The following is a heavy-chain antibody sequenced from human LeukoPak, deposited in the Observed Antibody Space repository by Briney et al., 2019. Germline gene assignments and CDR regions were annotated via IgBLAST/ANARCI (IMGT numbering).Heavy chain of an antibody. CDR3: ARLDGFNY. CDR1: GFTFGTYW. J-gene: IGHJ4*02. V-gene: IGHV3-7*01. D-gene: IGHD5-24*01. CDR2: IKRDGSEK. Sequence: PGGSLRLSCAASGFTFGTYWMTWVRQAPGKGLEWVANIKRDGSEKYYADSVKGRFTISRDNAKNSLFLQMNSLRVGDTAVYYCARLDGFNYWGQGTLVTVSS.